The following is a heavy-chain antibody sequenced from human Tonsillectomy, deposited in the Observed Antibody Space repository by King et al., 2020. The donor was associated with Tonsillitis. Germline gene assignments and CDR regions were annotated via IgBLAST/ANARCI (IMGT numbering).Heavy chain of an antibody. CDR2: IRSKNYGGTP. J-gene: IGHJ3*01. CDR3: TTPSGGAYNGFDL. CDR1: GFNFGAYA. Sequence: VQLVESGGGLIQPGRSLRLSCTTSGFNFGAYAMSWFRRPPGKGLEWVGFIRSKNYGGTPEYAASVKGRFTISRDDSKSIAYLEMNSLKIEDTAFYYCTTPSGGAYNGFDLWGQGKLVTVSS. V-gene: IGHV3-49*03. D-gene: IGHD3-10*01.